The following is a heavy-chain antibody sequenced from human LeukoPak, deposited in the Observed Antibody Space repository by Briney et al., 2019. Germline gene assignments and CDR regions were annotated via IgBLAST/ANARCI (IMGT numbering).Heavy chain of an antibody. J-gene: IGHJ5*02. D-gene: IGHD2-2*01. CDR1: GFNFDDYD. V-gene: IGHV3-20*04. Sequence: PGGSLRLPCTASGFNFDDYDMSWVRHVPGKGLEWVSGITWNGDKTVYSDSVRGRFSISRDNTKKSLYLQMSSLRAEDTALYYCARDPFCSSSTGCYFEDWFDPWGPGTLVTVSS. CDR3: ARDPFCSSSTGCYFEDWFDP. CDR2: ITWNGDKT.